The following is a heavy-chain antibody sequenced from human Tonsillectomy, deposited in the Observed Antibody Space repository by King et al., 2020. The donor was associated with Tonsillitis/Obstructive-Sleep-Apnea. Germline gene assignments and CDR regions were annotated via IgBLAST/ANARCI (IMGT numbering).Heavy chain of an antibody. CDR2: IYYSGST. CDR3: AREGAPGGDNWFDP. CDR1: GGSISSGDCF. D-gene: IGHD3-10*01. Sequence: VQLQESGPGLVKPSQTLSLTCTVSGGSISSGDCFWRWIRQHPGKGLEWIGYIYYSGSTYYNPSLKSRVTISVDTSKNQFSLKLNSVTAADTAVYYCAREGAPGGDNWFDPWGQGTLVSVSS. V-gene: IGHV4-31*03. J-gene: IGHJ5*02.